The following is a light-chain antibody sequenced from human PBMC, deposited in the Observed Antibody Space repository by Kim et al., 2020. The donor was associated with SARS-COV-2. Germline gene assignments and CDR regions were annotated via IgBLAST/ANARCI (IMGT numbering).Light chain of an antibody. J-gene: IGKJ4*01. CDR2: GAS. CDR1: QSVSVN. CDR3: QQYNNWPPLP. V-gene: IGKV3-15*01. Sequence: EIVMTQSPATLSVSPGESATLSCRASQSVSVNLAWYQVRPGQTPRLLIHGASTRATGIPARFSGSGSGTEFTLTISSLQSEDFAVYYCQQYNNWPPLPFGGGSKVDIK.